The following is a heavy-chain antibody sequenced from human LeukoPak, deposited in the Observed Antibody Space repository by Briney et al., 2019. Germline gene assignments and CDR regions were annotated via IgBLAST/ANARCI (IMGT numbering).Heavy chain of an antibody. CDR3: AKSTYRTTVTTALFDY. V-gene: IGHV3-23*01. Sequence: GGSLRLSCAASGFTFSSYALSWVRQAPGKGLEWGSTVSGRGGSTYYADSVKGRFTISRDNSKNTLYLQMSSLRAEDPAVYYCAKSTYRTTVTTALFDYWGQGTLVTVSS. CDR1: GFTFSSYA. D-gene: IGHD4-17*01. CDR2: VSGRGGST. J-gene: IGHJ4*02.